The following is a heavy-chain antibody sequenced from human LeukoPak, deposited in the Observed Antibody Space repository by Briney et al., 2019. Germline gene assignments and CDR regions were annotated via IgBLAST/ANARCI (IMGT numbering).Heavy chain of an antibody. CDR3: AKVSSGWYYYDSSGKGAFDI. J-gene: IGHJ3*02. Sequence: PGGSLRLSCAASGFTFSSYAMSWVRQAPGKGLEWVSAISGSGGSTYYADSVKGRFTISRDNSKNTLYLQMNSLRAEDTAVYYCAKVSSGWYYYDSSGKGAFDIWGQGTMVTVSS. CDR2: ISGSGGST. D-gene: IGHD3-22*01. V-gene: IGHV3-23*01. CDR1: GFTFSSYA.